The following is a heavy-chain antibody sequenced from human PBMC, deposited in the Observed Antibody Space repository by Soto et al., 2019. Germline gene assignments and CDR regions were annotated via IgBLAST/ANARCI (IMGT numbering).Heavy chain of an antibody. J-gene: IGHJ6*02. CDR1: GFTFDDYA. CDR3: VGAAAGTEEYYYGMDV. CDR2: ISWNSGSI. D-gene: IGHD6-13*01. Sequence: EVQLVESGGGLVQPGRSLRLSCAASGFTFDDYAMHWVRQAPGKGLEWVSGISWNSGSIGYADSVKGRFTISRDNAKNSLYLQMNSLRAEDTALYYCVGAAAGTEEYYYGMDVWGQGTTVTVSS. V-gene: IGHV3-9*01.